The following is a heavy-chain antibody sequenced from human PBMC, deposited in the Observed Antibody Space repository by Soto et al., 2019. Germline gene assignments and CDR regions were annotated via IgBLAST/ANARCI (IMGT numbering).Heavy chain of an antibody. CDR3: ARGGYDFWSGYRFDP. CDR1: GYSFTSYW. CDR2: IYYSGST. Sequence: ESLKISWKGSGYSFTSYWSGWVRQMPGKGLEWIGYIYYSGSTNYNPSLKSRVTISVDTSKNQFSLKLSSVTAADTAVYYCARGGYDFWSGYRFDPWGQGTLVTVSS. V-gene: IGHV4-59*01. D-gene: IGHD3-3*01. J-gene: IGHJ5*02.